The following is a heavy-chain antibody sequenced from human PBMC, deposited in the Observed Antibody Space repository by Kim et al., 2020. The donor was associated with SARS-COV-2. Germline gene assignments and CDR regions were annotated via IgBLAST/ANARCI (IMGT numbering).Heavy chain of an antibody. J-gene: IGHJ4*02. CDR3: AKDFTLPGIAAAGKGVKGY. D-gene: IGHD6-13*01. Sequence: GRFTISRDNSKNTLYLQMNSLRAEDTAVYYCAKDFTLPGIAAAGKGVKGYWGQGTLVTVSS. V-gene: IGHV3-23*01.